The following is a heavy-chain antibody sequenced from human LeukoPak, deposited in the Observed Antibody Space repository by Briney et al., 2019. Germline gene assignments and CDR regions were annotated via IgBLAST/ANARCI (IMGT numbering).Heavy chain of an antibody. CDR3: ARDQGDIVLMVYAIDDAFDI. CDR1: GYTFTGYY. V-gene: IGHV1-2*02. J-gene: IGHJ3*02. D-gene: IGHD2-8*01. Sequence: ASVKVSCKASGYTFTGYYMHWVRQAPGQGLEWVGWINPNSGGTNYAQKFQGRVTMTRDTSISTAYMELSRLRSDDAAVYYCARDQGDIVLMVYAIDDAFDIWGQGTMVTVSS. CDR2: INPNSGGT.